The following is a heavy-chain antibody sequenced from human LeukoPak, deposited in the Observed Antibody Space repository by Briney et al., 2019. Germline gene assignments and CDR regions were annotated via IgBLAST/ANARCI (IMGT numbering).Heavy chain of an antibody. Sequence: GSSVKVSCKASGGTFSSYAISWVRQAPGQGLEWMGRIIPILGIANYAQKFQGRVTITADKSTSTAYMELSSLRSEDTAVYYCARGSLLRNYFDYWGQGTLVTASS. CDR1: GGTFSSYA. CDR3: ARGSLLRNYFDY. J-gene: IGHJ4*02. CDR2: IIPILGIA. D-gene: IGHD5/OR15-5a*01. V-gene: IGHV1-69*04.